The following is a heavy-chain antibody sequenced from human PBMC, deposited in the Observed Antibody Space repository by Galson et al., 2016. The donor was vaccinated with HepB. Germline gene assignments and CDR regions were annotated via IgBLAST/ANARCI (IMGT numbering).Heavy chain of an antibody. CDR2: ISSGSSYI. CDR3: ARGGYSGYDWVRNWFDP. CDR1: GFTFSSYS. J-gene: IGHJ5*02. V-gene: IGHV3-21*01. D-gene: IGHD5-12*01. Sequence: SLRLSCAASGFTFSSYSMHWVRQAPGKGLEWVSFISSGSSYIYYADSVKGRFTISRDNAKNSLYLQMNSLRAEDTAVYYCARGGYSGYDWVRNWFDPWGQGTLVTVSS.